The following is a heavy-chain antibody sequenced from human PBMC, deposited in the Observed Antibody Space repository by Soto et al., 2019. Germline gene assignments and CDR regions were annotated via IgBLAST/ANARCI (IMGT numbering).Heavy chain of an antibody. Sequence: QVQLVESGGGLVKPGGSLRLSCAASGFFFSDYYMTWIRQAPGKGLEWVSYISGGSDDTDYADSVKGRFTISRDNARNSLYLQMDTLRAEDTAVYYCARDLRGIRTLLWSGATWGQGTLVTVSS. CDR1: GFFFSDYY. CDR2: ISGGSDDT. CDR3: ARDLRGIRTLLWSGAT. V-gene: IGHV3-11*05. D-gene: IGHD3-10*01. J-gene: IGHJ5*02.